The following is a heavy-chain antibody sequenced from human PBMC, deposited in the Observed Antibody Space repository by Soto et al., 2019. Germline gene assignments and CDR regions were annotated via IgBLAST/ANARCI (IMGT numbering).Heavy chain of an antibody. Sequence: ASVKVSCKASGYTFTSYYMHWVRQAPGQGLEWMGIINPSGGSTSYAQKFQGRVTVTRDTSTSTVYMELSSLRSEDTAVYYCASSADGAAFDIWGQGTMVTVSS. CDR1: GYTFTSYY. V-gene: IGHV1-46*01. J-gene: IGHJ3*02. CDR3: ASSADGAAFDI. D-gene: IGHD3-10*01. CDR2: INPSGGST.